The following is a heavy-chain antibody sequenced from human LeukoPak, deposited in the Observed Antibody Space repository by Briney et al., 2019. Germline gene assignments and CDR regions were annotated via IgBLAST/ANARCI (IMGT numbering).Heavy chain of an antibody. CDR1: GGSFSGYY. CDR2: INHSGST. V-gene: IGHV4-34*01. CDR3: ARNDYFGINNGMDV. D-gene: IGHD2/OR15-2a*01. Sequence: KTSETLSLTRAVYGGSFSGYYWSWIRQPPGKGLEWIGEINHSGSTNYNPSLKSRVTISVDTSKNQFSLRLSSVTAADTAVYYCARNDYFGINNGMDVWGQGTTVTVS. J-gene: IGHJ6*02.